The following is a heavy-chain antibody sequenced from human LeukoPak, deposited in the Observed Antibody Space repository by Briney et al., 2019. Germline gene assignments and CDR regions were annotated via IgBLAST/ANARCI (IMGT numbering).Heavy chain of an antibody. CDR2: IHTSGST. CDR3: ARRDISSGWSFDY. Sequence: SETLSLTCTLSGGSISNYHWSWIRQPAGKGLEWLGHIHTSGSTNYNPPLKSRVSMSIDTTEDQVSLTIRSVTAADTAFYYCARRDISSGWSFDYWGQGTLVTVSS. D-gene: IGHD6-19*01. V-gene: IGHV4-4*07. J-gene: IGHJ4*02. CDR1: GGSISNYH.